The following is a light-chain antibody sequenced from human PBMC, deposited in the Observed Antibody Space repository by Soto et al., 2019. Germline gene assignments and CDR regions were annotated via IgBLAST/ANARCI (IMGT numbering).Light chain of an antibody. CDR1: QSLSTDY. CDR2: GAS. J-gene: IGKJ2*01. Sequence: DIVLTQSPGTLSLSPGARATLSCWASQSLSTDYLAWYQQKPGQPPRLLIYGASSRATGIPDRFSGSGSGTDFTLTISRLEPEDFAVYYCQQYGSSPSTFGQGTKLEIK. V-gene: IGKV3-20*01. CDR3: QQYGSSPST.